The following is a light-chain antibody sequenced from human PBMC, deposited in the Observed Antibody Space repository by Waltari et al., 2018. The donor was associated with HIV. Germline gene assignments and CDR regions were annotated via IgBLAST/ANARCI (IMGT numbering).Light chain of an antibody. Sequence: EVVMTQSPATLSVSPGERATLSCRASQSITSNLAWYQQKPVQPPRLLIYGASTRATGIPARFSGSGSGTEFTLTISSLQSEDFALYYCQHYNNWPPWTFGQGTKVEIK. V-gene: IGKV3-15*01. CDR3: QHYNNWPPWT. CDR2: GAS. J-gene: IGKJ1*01. CDR1: QSITSN.